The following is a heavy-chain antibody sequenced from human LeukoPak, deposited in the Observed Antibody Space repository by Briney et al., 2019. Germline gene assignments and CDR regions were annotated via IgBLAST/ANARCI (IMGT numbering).Heavy chain of an antibody. CDR2: ISGSGGST. CDR1: GFTFSSYS. D-gene: IGHD5-18*01. V-gene: IGHV3-23*01. CDR3: AKGAREDTAMVNSNY. Sequence: GGSLRLSCAASGFTFSSYSMNWVRQAPGKGLEWVSAISGSGGSTYYADSVKGRFTISRDNSKNTLYLQMNSLRAEDTAVYYCAKGAREDTAMVNSNYWGQGTLVTVSS. J-gene: IGHJ4*02.